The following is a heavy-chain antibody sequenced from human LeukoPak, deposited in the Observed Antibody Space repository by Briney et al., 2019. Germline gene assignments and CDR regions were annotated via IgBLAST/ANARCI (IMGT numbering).Heavy chain of an antibody. V-gene: IGHV3-23*01. CDR1: GFAFSSYA. CDR3: GKRAPSYYFDY. CDR2: ITGSGGNT. J-gene: IGHJ4*02. Sequence: GGSLRLSCTASGFAFSSYAMSWVRQAPGVGLEWVSSITGSGGNTFYADSVKGRFTISRDNSKNTLYLQMNSLRAEDTAVYYCGKRAPSYYFDYWGQGTLVTVSS.